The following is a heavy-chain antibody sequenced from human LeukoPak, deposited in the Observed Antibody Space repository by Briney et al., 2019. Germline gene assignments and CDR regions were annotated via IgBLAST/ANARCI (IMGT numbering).Heavy chain of an antibody. J-gene: IGHJ4*02. V-gene: IGHV4-34*01. Sequence: SETLSLTCAVYGGSFSGYYWSWIRQPPGKGLEWIGEINHSGSTNYNPSLKSRVTISVDTSKNQFSLKLSSVTAADTAVYYCATHSYGYRDFDYWGQGTLVTVSS. CDR1: GGSFSGYY. CDR3: ATHSYGYRDFDY. D-gene: IGHD5-18*01. CDR2: INHSGST.